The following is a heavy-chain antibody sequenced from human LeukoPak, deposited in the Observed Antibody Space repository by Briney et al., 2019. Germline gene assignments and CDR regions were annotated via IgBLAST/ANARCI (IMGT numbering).Heavy chain of an antibody. CDR1: GFTFSSYA. Sequence: GGSLRLSCAASGFTFSSYAMHWVRQAPGKGLEWVAVISYDGSNKYYADSVKGRFTISRDKSKNMLYVQMNSLRAEDTAVYYCARARLGELGVPDFDYWGQGTLVTVSS. J-gene: IGHJ4*02. CDR3: ARARLGELGVPDFDY. V-gene: IGHV3-30*04. CDR2: ISYDGSNK. D-gene: IGHD3-10*01.